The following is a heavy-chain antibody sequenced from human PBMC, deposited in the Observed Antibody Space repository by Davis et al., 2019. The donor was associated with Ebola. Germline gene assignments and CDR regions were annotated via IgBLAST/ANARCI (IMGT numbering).Heavy chain of an antibody. CDR3: ALDSGSYGVDY. CDR1: GGTFSSYA. D-gene: IGHD1-26*01. Sequence: SVKVSCKASGGTFSSYAISWVRQAPRQGLEWMGRIIPILGIANYAQKFQGRVTITADKSTSTAYMELSSLRSEDTAVYYCALDSGSYGVDYWGQGTLVTVSS. CDR2: IIPILGIA. J-gene: IGHJ4*02. V-gene: IGHV1-69*04.